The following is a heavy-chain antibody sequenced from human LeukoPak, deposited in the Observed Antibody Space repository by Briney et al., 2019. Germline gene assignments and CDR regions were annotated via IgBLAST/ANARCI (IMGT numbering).Heavy chain of an antibody. CDR1: GFKFSDHY. V-gene: IGHV3-72*01. Sequence: GGSQRLSCAASGFKFSDHYIDWVRQAPGKGLEWVGRSRNKASSYTTEYAASVEGRFTISRDVSESSLYLQMNSLRTEDTAVYYCARDGYPYASDYWGQGTLVTVSS. J-gene: IGHJ4*02. CDR2: SRNKASSYTT. CDR3: ARDGYPYASDY. D-gene: IGHD2-2*01.